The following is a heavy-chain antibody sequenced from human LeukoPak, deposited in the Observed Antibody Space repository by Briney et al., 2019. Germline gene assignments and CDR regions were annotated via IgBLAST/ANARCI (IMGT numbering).Heavy chain of an antibody. CDR3: ARDKSGTTQGDFDY. Sequence: ASVKVSCKASGYTFTRYYMHWVRQGPGQGLEWMGIIDPSGRSTSYAQKFQGRVTMTRDTSTRTVYMELSGLRSENTAVYYCARDKSGTTQGDFDYWGQGTLVTVSS. J-gene: IGHJ4*02. CDR1: GYTFTRYY. D-gene: IGHD1-1*01. V-gene: IGHV1-46*01. CDR2: IDPSGRST.